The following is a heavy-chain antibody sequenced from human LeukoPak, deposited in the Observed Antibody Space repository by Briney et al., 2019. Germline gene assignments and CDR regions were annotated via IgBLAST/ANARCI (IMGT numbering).Heavy chain of an antibody. D-gene: IGHD3-9*01. CDR2: IYYSGST. J-gene: IGHJ6*02. CDR3: ARSQTDYDILTGYCSYYGMDV. V-gene: IGHV4-30-4*01. CDR1: GGSISSGDYY. Sequence: SETLSLTCTVSGGSISSGDYYWSWIRQPPGKGLEWIGYIYYSGSTYYNPSLKSRVTISVDTSKNQFSLKLSSVTAADTAVYYCARSQTDYDILTGYCSYYGMDVWGQGTTVTVSS.